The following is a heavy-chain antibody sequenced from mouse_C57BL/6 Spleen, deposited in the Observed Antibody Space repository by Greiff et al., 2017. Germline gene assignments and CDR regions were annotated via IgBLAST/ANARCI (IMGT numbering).Heavy chain of an antibody. D-gene: IGHD1-1*01. V-gene: IGHV1-50*01. CDR2: IDPSDSYT. Sequence: QVQLQQPGAELVKPGASVKLSCKASGYTFTSYWMQWVKQRPGQGLEWIGEIDPSDSYTNYNQKFKGKATLTVDTSSSTAYMQLSSLTSEDSAVYYCASYGSGDYWGQGTTLTVSS. CDR3: ASYGSGDY. J-gene: IGHJ2*01. CDR1: GYTFTSYW.